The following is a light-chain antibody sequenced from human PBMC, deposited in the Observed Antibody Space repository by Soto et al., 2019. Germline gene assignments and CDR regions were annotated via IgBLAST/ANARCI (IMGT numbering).Light chain of an antibody. CDR2: GAS. CDR3: QQYGSSPQGLT. CDR1: QSVSSSD. V-gene: IGKV3-20*01. Sequence: EIVLTQSPGTLSLSPGERATLSCRASQSVSSSDLAWYQQKPGQAPRLLIYGASSRATGIPDRFSGSGSGTDFTLNISRLEPEDFAVYYCQQYGSSPQGLTFGGGTKVEIK. J-gene: IGKJ4*01.